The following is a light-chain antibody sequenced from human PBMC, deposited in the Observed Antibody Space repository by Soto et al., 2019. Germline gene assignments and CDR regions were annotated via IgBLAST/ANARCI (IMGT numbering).Light chain of an antibody. J-gene: IGKJ1*01. Sequence: DIQMSPSPSTLSASVGDTVTVTCRASQSIGRWLAWYQQKPGKAPKLLIFDASTLENGVPARFSGSRSGPEFSLTISSLQPDDFATYYCQQYYSYWTFGQGTKVDIK. CDR2: DAS. CDR3: QQYYSYWT. CDR1: QSIGRW. V-gene: IGKV1-5*01.